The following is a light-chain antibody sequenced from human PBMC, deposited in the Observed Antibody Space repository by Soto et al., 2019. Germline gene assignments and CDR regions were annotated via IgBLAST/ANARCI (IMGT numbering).Light chain of an antibody. CDR1: QGISRW. Sequence: DIQMTQSPSSVSASVGDRVTITCRASQGISRWLIWYQQKPGKAPNLLIHTASSLQSGVPSRFSGSGSGTGFTLTISSLQPEDFATYYCQQANSFPLTFGGGTKVEIK. CDR2: TAS. CDR3: QQANSFPLT. J-gene: IGKJ4*01. V-gene: IGKV1-12*01.